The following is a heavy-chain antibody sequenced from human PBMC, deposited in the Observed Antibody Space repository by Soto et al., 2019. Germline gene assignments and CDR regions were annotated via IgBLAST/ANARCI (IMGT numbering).Heavy chain of an antibody. V-gene: IGHV3-30-3*01. CDR1: GFTFSSYA. J-gene: IGHJ6*02. D-gene: IGHD6-13*01. CDR2: ISYDGSNK. Sequence: PGGSLRLSCAASGFTFSSYAMHWVRQAPGKGLDWVAVISYDGSNKYYADSVKGRFTISRDNSKNTLYLQMNSLRAEDTAVYYCARDYSSSWSAHYYYYGMDVWGQGTTVTVSS. CDR3: ARDYSSSWSAHYYYYGMDV.